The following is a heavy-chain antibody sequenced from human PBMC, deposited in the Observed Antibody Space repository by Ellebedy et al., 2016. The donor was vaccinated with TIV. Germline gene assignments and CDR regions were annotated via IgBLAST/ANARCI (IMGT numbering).Heavy chain of an antibody. CDR3: ARRGFDYYDSSSWGHFDY. V-gene: IGHV4-4*02. D-gene: IGHD3-22*01. Sequence: SETLSLTCAVSGGSISNTNWWSWVRQPPGKGLEWIGEIYHSGSTNYNPSLTSRLTISVDKSNNQFSLKLTSVTAADTAVYYCARRGFDYYDSSSWGHFDYWGQGTLVTVSS. CDR1: GGSISNTNW. J-gene: IGHJ4*02. CDR2: IYHSGST.